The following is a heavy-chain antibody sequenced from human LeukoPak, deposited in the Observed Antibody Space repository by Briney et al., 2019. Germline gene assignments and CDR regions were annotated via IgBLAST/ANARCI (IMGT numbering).Heavy chain of an antibody. V-gene: IGHV1-18*01. CDR2: ISAYNGNT. CDR3: ARAQNYDILTGYLY. CDR1: GYTFTSYG. D-gene: IGHD3-9*01. Sequence: ASVKVSCKASGYTFTSYGISWVRQAPGQGLEWMGWISAYNGNTNYAQKLQGRVTMTTDTSTSTAYMELRSLRSDDTAVYYCARAQNYDILTGYLYWGQGTLVTVSS. J-gene: IGHJ4*02.